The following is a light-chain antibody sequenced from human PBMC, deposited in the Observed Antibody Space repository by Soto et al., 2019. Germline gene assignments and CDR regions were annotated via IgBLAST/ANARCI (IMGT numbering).Light chain of an antibody. J-gene: IGKJ2*01. Sequence: DIVLTQSPDSLAVSLGERATVNCTSSQSVFYNSKNKNYLAWYQQKPRQPPKLLIYWASTRESGVPDRFSGSGSGTDFALTISSLQAEDVAVYYCQQYYSAPRTFGQGTKLQIK. CDR3: QQYYSAPRT. V-gene: IGKV4-1*01. CDR1: QSVFYNSKNKNY. CDR2: WAS.